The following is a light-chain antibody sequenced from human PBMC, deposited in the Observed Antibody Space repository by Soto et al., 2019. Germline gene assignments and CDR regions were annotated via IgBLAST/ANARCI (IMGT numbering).Light chain of an antibody. J-gene: IGLJ2*01. V-gene: IGLV4-69*01. CDR1: SGHSNYA. CDR2: LNSAGSH. CDR3: QTWGTGNVV. Sequence: QLVLTQSPSASASLGASVKLTCTLSSGHSNYAIAWHQQQPEKGPRYLMKLNSAGSHTKGDGIPDRFSGSSSGAERYLTISSLQSEDEADYYCQTWGTGNVVFGGGTKLTVL.